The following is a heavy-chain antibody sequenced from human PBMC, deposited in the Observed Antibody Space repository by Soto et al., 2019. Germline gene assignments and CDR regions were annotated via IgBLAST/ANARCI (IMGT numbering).Heavy chain of an antibody. CDR1: GFTFSDHY. V-gene: IGHV3-48*01. Sequence: GGSLRLSCAASGFTFSDHYMDWVRQAPGKGLEWVSYISSSSSTIYYADSVKGRFTISRDNAKNSLYLQMNSLRAEDTAVYYCARDPDSSSWYLGWFDPWGQGTLVTVSS. D-gene: IGHD6-13*01. CDR2: ISSSSSTI. CDR3: ARDPDSSSWYLGWFDP. J-gene: IGHJ5*02.